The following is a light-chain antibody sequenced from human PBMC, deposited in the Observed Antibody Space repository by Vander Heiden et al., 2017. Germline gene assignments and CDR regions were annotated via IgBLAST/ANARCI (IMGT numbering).Light chain of an antibody. V-gene: IGLV3-21*02. Sequence: SYVLTQPPSVSVAPGQTARITCGGNNIGSKSVHWYQQKPGQAPVLGVYEDSDRPSGIPERFSGSNSGNTATLTISRVEAGDEADDYCQVWDSSSDHVVFGGGTKLTVL. J-gene: IGLJ2*01. CDR3: QVWDSSSDHVV. CDR2: EDS. CDR1: NIGSKS.